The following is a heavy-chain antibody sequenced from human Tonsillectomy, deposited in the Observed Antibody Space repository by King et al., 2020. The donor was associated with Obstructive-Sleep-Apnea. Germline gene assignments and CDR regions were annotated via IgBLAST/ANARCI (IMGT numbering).Heavy chain of an antibody. D-gene: IGHD3-10*01. CDR2: IRWNSGSI. CDR1: GFTFDHYA. J-gene: IGHJ6*02. CDR3: AKERLWVGELHYYGMDV. V-gene: IGHV3-9*01. Sequence: VQLVESGGGLVQPGRSLRLSCAASGFTFDHYAMHWVRQAPGKGLEWVSGIRWNSGSIGYADSVKGRFTISRDNAKNSLYLQMNSLRAEDTALYYCAKERLWVGELHYYGMDVWGQGTTVTVSS.